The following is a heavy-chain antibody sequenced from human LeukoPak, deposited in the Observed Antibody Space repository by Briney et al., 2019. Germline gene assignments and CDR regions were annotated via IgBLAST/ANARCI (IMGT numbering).Heavy chain of an antibody. Sequence: SETLSLTCTVSGDSFSSHYWSWVRQPPGRGLEWIGYVSYIGSTNYNPSLKSRVTISVDTSKNQFSLKLGSVTAADTAVYYCARDPTTVTKGLDIWGQGTMVTVSS. V-gene: IGHV4-59*11. CDR2: VSYIGST. CDR1: GDSFSSHY. D-gene: IGHD4-17*01. CDR3: ARDPTTVTKGLDI. J-gene: IGHJ3*02.